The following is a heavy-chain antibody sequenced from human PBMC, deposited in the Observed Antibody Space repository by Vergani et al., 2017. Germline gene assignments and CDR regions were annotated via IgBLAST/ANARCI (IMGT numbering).Heavy chain of an antibody. CDR1: GGSITYGAFY. J-gene: IGHJ5*02. CDR3: ARCFRDEGRIYCGTVENWFDP. V-gene: IGHV4-39*01. Sequence: QLQLQESGPGLVKTSETLSLTCTVSGGSITYGAFYWGWIRQSPGKGLEWNGRIYYSENKFYNPSLESRVTLSIETTKNQFSLKLKSVTAADTAVYYCARCFRDEGRIYCGTVENWFDPWGQGTLVTVSS. CDR2: IYYSENK. D-gene: IGHD2-15*01.